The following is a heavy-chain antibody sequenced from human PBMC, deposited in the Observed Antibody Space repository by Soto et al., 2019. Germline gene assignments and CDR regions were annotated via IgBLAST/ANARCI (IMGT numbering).Heavy chain of an antibody. Sequence: ASETLSLTCSVSGDSINTYYWSWIRQPAGKGLEWIGRTYITGDTNYNPSLKSRVTMSLDTSKDQLSLKLSSVTAADTAVYYCAREYTETVDGPTPFYFDYWGQGTPVTVSS. D-gene: IGHD6-19*01. V-gene: IGHV4-4*07. J-gene: IGHJ4*02. CDR1: GDSINTYY. CDR3: AREYTETVDGPTPFYFDY. CDR2: TYITGDT.